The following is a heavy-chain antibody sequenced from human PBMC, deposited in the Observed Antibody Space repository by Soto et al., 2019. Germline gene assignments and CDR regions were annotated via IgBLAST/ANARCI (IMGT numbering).Heavy chain of an antibody. V-gene: IGHV4-59*01. D-gene: IGHD2-2*01. J-gene: IGHJ4*02. Sequence: SETLSLTCTVSGGSISSYYWSWIRQPPGKGLEWIGYIYYSGSTSYNPSLKSRVTISVDTSKNQFSLKLSSVTAADTAVYYCAREDPSSSASEYYFDYWGQGTLVTVSS. CDR2: IYYSGST. CDR3: AREDPSSSASEYYFDY. CDR1: GGSISSYY.